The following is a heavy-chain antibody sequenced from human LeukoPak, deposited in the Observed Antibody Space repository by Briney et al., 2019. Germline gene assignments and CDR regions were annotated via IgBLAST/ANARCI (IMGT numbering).Heavy chain of an antibody. CDR1: GGSISSATYH. Sequence: PSQTLSLTCTVSGGSISSATYHWSWIRPPAGQALEWIGRIYTSGNSNYNPSLKSRVTMSVDTSKNQFSLQLTSVTAADTAVYYCASGVFSSSINYWGQGTLVTVSS. D-gene: IGHD6-6*01. CDR3: ASGVFSSSINY. J-gene: IGHJ4*02. V-gene: IGHV4-61*02. CDR2: IYTSGNS.